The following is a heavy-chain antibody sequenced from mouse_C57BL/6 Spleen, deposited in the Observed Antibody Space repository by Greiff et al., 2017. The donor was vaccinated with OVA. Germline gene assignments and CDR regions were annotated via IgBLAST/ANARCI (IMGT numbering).Heavy chain of an antibody. CDR2: IDPETGGT. CDR3: TRGYYSNYGGVYYFDY. V-gene: IGHV1-15*01. Sequence: VQLQQSGAELVRPGASVTLSCKASGYTFTDYEMHWVKQTPVHGLEWIGAIDPETGGTAYNQKFKGKAILTADKSSSTAYMELRSLTSEDSAVYYCTRGYYSNYGGVYYFDYWGQGTTLTVSS. D-gene: IGHD2-5*01. CDR1: GYTFTDYE. J-gene: IGHJ2*01.